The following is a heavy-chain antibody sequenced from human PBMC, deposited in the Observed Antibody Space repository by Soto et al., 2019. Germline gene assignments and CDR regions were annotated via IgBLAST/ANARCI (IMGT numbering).Heavy chain of an antibody. J-gene: IGHJ4*02. D-gene: IGHD4-17*01. CDR3: ARAPYYGDTGDY. CDR2: TSYDGGNK. Sequence: GSLRLSCAASGFTFGTYVMHWVRQAPGKGLEWVAVTSYDGGNKYYADSVKGRFTISRDNSNNTLYLQMNNLRAEDTAVYYCARAPYYGDTGDYWGQGTLVTVSS. V-gene: IGHV3-30-3*01. CDR1: GFTFGTYV.